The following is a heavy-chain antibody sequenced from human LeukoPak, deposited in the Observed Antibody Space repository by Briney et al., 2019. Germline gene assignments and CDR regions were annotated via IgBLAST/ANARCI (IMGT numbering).Heavy chain of an antibody. CDR3: ATDGPMTTGYGMDV. Sequence: ASVKVSCKVSGYTLTELSMHWVRQAPGKGLEWMGGFDPGGGETIYAQKFQGRVTMTEDTSTDTAYMELSSLRSEDTAVYYCATDGPMTTGYGMDVWGQGTTVTVSS. D-gene: IGHD4-17*01. CDR1: GYTLTELS. J-gene: IGHJ6*02. V-gene: IGHV1-24*01. CDR2: FDPGGGET.